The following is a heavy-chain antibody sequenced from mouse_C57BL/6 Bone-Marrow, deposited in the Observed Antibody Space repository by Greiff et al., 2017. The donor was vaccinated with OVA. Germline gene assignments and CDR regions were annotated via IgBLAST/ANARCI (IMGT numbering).Heavy chain of an antibody. CDR3: VRHPYFDY. CDR1: GFSFNTYA. V-gene: IGHV10-1*01. CDR2: IRSKSNNYAT. J-gene: IGHJ2*01. Sequence: DAGGGLVQPKGSLKLSCAASGFSFNTYAMNWVRQAPGKGLEWVARIRSKSNNYATYYADSVKDRFTISRDDSESMLYLQMNNLKTEDTAMYYCVRHPYFDYWGQGTTLTVSS.